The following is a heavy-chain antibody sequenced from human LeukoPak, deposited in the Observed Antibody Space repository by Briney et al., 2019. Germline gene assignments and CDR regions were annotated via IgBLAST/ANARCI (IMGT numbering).Heavy chain of an antibody. J-gene: IGHJ5*02. D-gene: IGHD6-13*01. Sequence: ASVKVSCKASGYTFTGYYMHWVRQAPGQGLEWMGWINPNSGGTNYAQKFQGWVTMTRDTSISTAYMELSRLRSDDTAVYYCAREFPCIAAAVTPRFDPWGQGTLVTVSS. V-gene: IGHV1-2*04. CDR1: GYTFTGYY. CDR3: AREFPCIAAAVTPRFDP. CDR2: INPNSGGT.